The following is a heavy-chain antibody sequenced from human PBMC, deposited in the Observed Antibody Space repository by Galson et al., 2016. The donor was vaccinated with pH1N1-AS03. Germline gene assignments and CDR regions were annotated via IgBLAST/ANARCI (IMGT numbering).Heavy chain of an antibody. V-gene: IGHV1-18*01. J-gene: IGHJ1*01. D-gene: IGHD1-26*01. CDR2: ISNYNGNPT. CDR1: GNTFYTYG. Sequence: SVKVSCKASGNTFYTYGFSWVRQAPGQGLEWVGWISNYNGNPTSYAQKYQDRVFMTTDTSTTTAYMELRSLRSDDTAVYYCASGSGKYDVLEHWGQGTLVIVSS. CDR3: ASGSGKYDVLEH.